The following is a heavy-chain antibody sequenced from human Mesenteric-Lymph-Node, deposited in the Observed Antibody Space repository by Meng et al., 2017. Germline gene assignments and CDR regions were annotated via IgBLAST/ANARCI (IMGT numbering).Heavy chain of an antibody. CDR3: VRGPSRWLQFSFDY. D-gene: IGHD5-24*01. V-gene: IGHV4-31*03. J-gene: IGHJ4*02. CDR2: IYYSGST. Sequence: PRMINTLPTLSPTCCVSGCFISSGGFDWSRIRQHPGKGLEWIGYIYYSGSTYYNPSLKSRVTISVDTSKNQFSLKLSSVTAADTAVYYCVRGPSRWLQFSFDYWGQGTLVTVSS. CDR1: GCFISSGGFD.